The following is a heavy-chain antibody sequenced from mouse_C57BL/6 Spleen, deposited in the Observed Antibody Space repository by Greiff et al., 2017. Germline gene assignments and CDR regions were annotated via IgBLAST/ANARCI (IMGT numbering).Heavy chain of an antibody. CDR1: GYTFTGYW. J-gene: IGHJ1*03. CDR3: ARRGIYYGKGYFDG. Sequence: QVQLQQSGADLMKPGASVTLTCTATGYTFTGYWIEWVKQTPGHGLEWIGEILPGSGSTNYNAKFKGKATFTEDTSSNTFYMQISSLTTEDSAIYYCARRGIYYGKGYFDGWGTGTTVTVSS. D-gene: IGHD2-1*01. CDR2: ILPGSGST. V-gene: IGHV1-9*01.